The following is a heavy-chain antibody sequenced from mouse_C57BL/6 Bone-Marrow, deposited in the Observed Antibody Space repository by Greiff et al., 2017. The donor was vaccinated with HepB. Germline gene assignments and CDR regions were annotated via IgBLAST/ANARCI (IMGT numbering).Heavy chain of an antibody. CDR1: GFTFSSYG. Sequence: EVMLVESGGDLVKPGGSLKLSCAASGFTFSSYGMSWVRQTPDKRLEWVATISSGGSYTYYPDSVKGRFTISRDNAKNTLYLQMSSLKSEDTAMYCCARHRTGFFDYWGQGTTLTVSS. D-gene: IGHD4-1*01. J-gene: IGHJ2*01. CDR2: ISSGGSYT. CDR3: ARHRTGFFDY. V-gene: IGHV5-6*01.